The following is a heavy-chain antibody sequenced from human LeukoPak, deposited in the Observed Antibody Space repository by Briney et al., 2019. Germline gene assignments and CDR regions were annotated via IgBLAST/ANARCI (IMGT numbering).Heavy chain of an antibody. D-gene: IGHD2-2*01. J-gene: IGHJ4*02. CDR1: GGSFSGYY. Sequence: SETLSLTCAVYGGSFSGYYWSWIRQPPGKGLEWIGEINHSGGTNYNPSLKSRVTMSVDTSKNQFSLKLSSVTAADTAVYYCARVAVVPAAPTFDYWGQGTLVTVSS. CDR2: INHSGGT. CDR3: ARVAVVPAAPTFDY. V-gene: IGHV4-34*01.